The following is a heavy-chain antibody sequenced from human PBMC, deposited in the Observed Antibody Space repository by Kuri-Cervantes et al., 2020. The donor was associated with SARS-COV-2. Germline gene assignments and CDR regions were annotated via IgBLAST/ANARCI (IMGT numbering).Heavy chain of an antibody. CDR2: ISSSSSCI. V-gene: IGHV3-21*01. J-gene: IGHJ4*02. CDR1: GFTFSSYS. Sequence: GGSLRLSCAASGFTFSSYSMNWVRQAPGKGLEWVSSISSSSSCIYYADSVKGRFTISRDNAKNSLYLQMNSLRAEDTVVYYCARPAETGTRFDYWGQGTLVTVSS. CDR3: ARPAETGTRFDY. D-gene: IGHD1-1*01.